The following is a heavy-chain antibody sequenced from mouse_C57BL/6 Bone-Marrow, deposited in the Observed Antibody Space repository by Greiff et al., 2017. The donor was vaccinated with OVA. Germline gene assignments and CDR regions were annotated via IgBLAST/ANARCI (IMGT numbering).Heavy chain of an antibody. V-gene: IGHV1-64*01. CDR2: IHPNSGST. J-gene: IGHJ4*01. D-gene: IGHD1-1*01. CDR3: ERTTEEAGAKDD. Sequence: QVQLQHPWAELVKPWASVKLSFKASGYTFTSYLMHWVKQRPGQGLVWIGMIHPNSGSTNYHEKFKSNATLTEDKSSRKAYMQHSSQTSEESAVYYCERTTEEAGAKDDWGQGTSVTVSS. CDR1: GYTFTSYL.